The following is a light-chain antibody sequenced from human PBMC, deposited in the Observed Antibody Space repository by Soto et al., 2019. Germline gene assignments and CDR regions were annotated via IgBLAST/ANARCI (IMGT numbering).Light chain of an antibody. Sequence: QAASVSGSPGQSITISCTGTSSDVGAYNHVSWYQHHPGKAPKLMIFEVSSRPSGVSYRFSGSKSGNTASLTISGLQAEDEADYYCCSYTSTSTRVFGTGTKLTVL. J-gene: IGLJ1*01. CDR1: SSDVGAYNH. CDR3: CSYTSTSTRV. V-gene: IGLV2-14*01. CDR2: EVS.